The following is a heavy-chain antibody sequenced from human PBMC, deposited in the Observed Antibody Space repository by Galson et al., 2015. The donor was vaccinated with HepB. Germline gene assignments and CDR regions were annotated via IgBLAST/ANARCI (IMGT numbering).Heavy chain of an antibody. Sequence: SLRLSCTASGFTFSNYGMHWVRQAPGKGLEWVAVISSDGSTKNYADSVKGRVTIPRDNSKNTLYLQMNSLRAEDTALYYCAKDPYLYSALAGTMAGFDYWGQGTLVTVSS. CDR2: ISSDGSTK. D-gene: IGHD6-19*01. J-gene: IGHJ4*02. CDR3: AKDPYLYSALAGTMAGFDY. CDR1: GFTFSNYG. V-gene: IGHV3-30*18.